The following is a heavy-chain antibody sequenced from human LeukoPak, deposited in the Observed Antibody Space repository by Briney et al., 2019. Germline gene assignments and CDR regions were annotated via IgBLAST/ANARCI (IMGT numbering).Heavy chain of an antibody. Sequence: SETLSLTCTVSGGSISSYYWSWIRQPAGKGLEWIGRIYTSGSTNYNPSLKSRVTMSVDTSKNQFSLKVSSVTAADTAVYHCARHSSGWYPTTFDYWGQGTLVTVSS. CDR1: GGSISSYY. V-gene: IGHV4-4*07. D-gene: IGHD6-19*01. J-gene: IGHJ4*02. CDR2: IYTSGST. CDR3: ARHSSGWYPTTFDY.